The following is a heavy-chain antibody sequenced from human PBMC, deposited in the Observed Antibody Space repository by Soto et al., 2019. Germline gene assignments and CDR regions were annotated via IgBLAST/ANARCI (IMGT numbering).Heavy chain of an antibody. CDR3: ARVGGDGQKYVVFDP. D-gene: IGHD3-16*01. Sequence: QVQLRESGPGLVKPSETLSVTCSVSNGSMTNYYWTWIRQPPGKGLEWIGYVHTSGSTNYNPSLQSRVTISVDPAKPQFPLRMTYVTPADAAVYYCARVGGDGQKYVVFDPWGEGTLVTVSS. CDR2: VHTSGST. CDR1: NGSMTNYY. J-gene: IGHJ5*02. V-gene: IGHV4-4*08.